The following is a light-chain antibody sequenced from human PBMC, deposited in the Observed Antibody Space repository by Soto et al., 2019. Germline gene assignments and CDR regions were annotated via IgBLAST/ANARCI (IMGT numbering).Light chain of an antibody. CDR3: QQYSTYPLT. CDR1: QGISSY. Sequence: DIQMTQSPSSVSASVGDRVTITCRASQGISSYLAWFQQKPGKAPKSLIYGAPSLQRGVPSRFSGRGSETDSSVSISSVQPEDSATYYCQQYSTYPLTFGPGTKVEIK. CDR2: GAP. J-gene: IGKJ3*01. V-gene: IGKV1-16*01.